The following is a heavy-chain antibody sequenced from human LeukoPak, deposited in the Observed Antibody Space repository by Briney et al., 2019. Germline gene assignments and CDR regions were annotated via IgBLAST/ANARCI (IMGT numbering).Heavy chain of an antibody. J-gene: IGHJ6*03. CDR2: ISGSGGGT. Sequence: GGSLRLSCAASGFTFSTYAMSWVRQAAGKGLEWVSLISGSGGGTYYADSVEGRFTISRDNSKNTLYLQLNSLRVEDTAVYYCAKNRGAGSHYYYHMNVWGKGTTVTVSS. V-gene: IGHV3-23*01. D-gene: IGHD1-26*01. CDR1: GFTFSTYA. CDR3: AKNRGAGSHYYYHMNV.